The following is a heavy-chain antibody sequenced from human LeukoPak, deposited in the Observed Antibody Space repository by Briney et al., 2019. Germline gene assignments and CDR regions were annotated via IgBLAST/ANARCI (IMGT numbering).Heavy chain of an antibody. CDR1: GDSISSYY. CDR2: IYASGST. Sequence: PSETLSLTCTVSGDSISSYYWSWIRQPAGKGLEWIGRIYASGSTNYNPSLKSRVTISINMSKNQFSLKLTSVTAADTAVYYCARERGRFGVDYWGQGTLDTVSS. V-gene: IGHV4-4*07. J-gene: IGHJ4*02. D-gene: IGHD3-10*01. CDR3: ARERGRFGVDY.